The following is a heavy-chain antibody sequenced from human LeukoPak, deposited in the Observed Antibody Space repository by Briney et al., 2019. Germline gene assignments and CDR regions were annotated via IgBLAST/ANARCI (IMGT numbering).Heavy chain of an antibody. V-gene: IGHV3-9*01. J-gene: IGHJ4*02. CDR3: ARRGWYSGYHFDY. Sequence: GGSLRLSCAASGFTFDDYAMHWVRQAPGKGLEWVSGISWNSGSIGYADSVKGRFTISRDNAKNSLYLQMNSLRAEDTALYYCARRGWYSGYHFDYWGQGTLVTVSS. D-gene: IGHD5-12*01. CDR1: GFTFDDYA. CDR2: ISWNSGSI.